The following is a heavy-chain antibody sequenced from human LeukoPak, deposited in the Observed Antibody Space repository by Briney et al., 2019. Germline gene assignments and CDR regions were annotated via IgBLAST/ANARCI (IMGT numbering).Heavy chain of an antibody. CDR1: GGSFSGYY. CDR2: INYSGST. D-gene: IGHD2-2*01. V-gene: IGHV4-34*01. Sequence: PSETLSLTCAVYGGSFSGYYWSWIRQPPGKGLEWIGEINYSGSTNYNPSLKSRVTISVDTSKNQFSLKLSSVTAADTAVYYCARLRYCSSTSCYYFDYWGQGTLVTVSS. CDR3: ARLRYCSSTSCYYFDY. J-gene: IGHJ4*02.